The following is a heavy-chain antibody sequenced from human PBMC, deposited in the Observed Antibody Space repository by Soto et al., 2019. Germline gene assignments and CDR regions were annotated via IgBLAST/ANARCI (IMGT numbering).Heavy chain of an antibody. CDR2: IIPIFGTA. D-gene: IGHD4-17*01. CDR3: ARGRLIMTTVTSYYYYYGMDV. J-gene: IGHJ6*02. V-gene: IGHV1-69*12. Sequence: QVQLVQSGAEVKKPGSSVKVSCKASGGTFSSYAISWVRQAPGQGLEWMGGIIPIFGTANYAQKFQGRVTINADASPSRAYMELSSLRSEDTAVYSCARGRLIMTTVTSYYYYYGMDVWGQGTTVTVSS. CDR1: GGTFSSYA.